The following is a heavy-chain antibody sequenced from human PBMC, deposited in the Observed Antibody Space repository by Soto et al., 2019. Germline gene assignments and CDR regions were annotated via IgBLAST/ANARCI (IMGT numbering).Heavy chain of an antibody. CDR1: GFTFSNAW. D-gene: IGHD2-8*01. Sequence: GGSLRLSCAASGFTFSNAWMSWVRQAPGKGLEWVGRIKSKTDGGTTDYAAPVKGRFTISRDDSKNTLYLQMNSLKTEDTAVYYCAKDNGLPSYGMDVWGQGTTVTVSS. CDR3: AKDNGLPSYGMDV. J-gene: IGHJ6*02. V-gene: IGHV3-15*01. CDR2: IKSKTDGGTT.